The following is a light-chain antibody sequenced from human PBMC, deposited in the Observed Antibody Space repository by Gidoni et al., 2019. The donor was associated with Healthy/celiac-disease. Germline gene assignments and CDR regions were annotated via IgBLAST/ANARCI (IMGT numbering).Light chain of an antibody. CDR2: GAS. V-gene: IGKV3-20*01. J-gene: IGKJ4*01. CDR3: QQYGSSPPRLT. Sequence: EIVLTPSPGTLSLSPGERATLSCRASQSVSSSYLAWYQQKPGQAPRLLIYGASSRATGIPDRVSGSGSGTDFTLTISRLEPEDFAVYYCQQYGSSPPRLTFGGGTKVEIK. CDR1: QSVSSSY.